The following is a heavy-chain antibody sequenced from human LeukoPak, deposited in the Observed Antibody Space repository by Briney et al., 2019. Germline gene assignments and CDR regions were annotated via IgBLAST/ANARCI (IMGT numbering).Heavy chain of an antibody. J-gene: IGHJ4*02. V-gene: IGHV4-59*01. D-gene: IGHD2-8*01. CDR2: IYYSGST. CDR3: ARYCFPNGVCQGFDY. CDR1: GGSISGYY. Sequence: SETLSLTCTVSGGSISGYYWSWIRQPPGKGLEWIGYIYYSGSTNSNPSLKSRVTISVDTSRNQFSLKLSSVTAADTVVCYGARYCFPNGVCQGFDYWGQGTLVTVSS.